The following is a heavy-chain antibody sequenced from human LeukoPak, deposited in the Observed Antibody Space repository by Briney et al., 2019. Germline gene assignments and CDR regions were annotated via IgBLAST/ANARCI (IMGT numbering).Heavy chain of an antibody. D-gene: IGHD2-2*01. J-gene: IGHJ6*03. CDR3: ARGRYCSSNSCYRGVYYYYMDV. CDR1: GYTFTSYG. Sequence: GASVKVSCKASGYTFTSYGISWVRQAPGQGLEWMGCISAYNGNKNYAQKLQGRVTMTTDTSTSTAYMELRSLRSDDTAVYYCARGRYCSSNSCYRGVYYYYMDVWGKGTTVTVSS. V-gene: IGHV1-18*01. CDR2: ISAYNGNK.